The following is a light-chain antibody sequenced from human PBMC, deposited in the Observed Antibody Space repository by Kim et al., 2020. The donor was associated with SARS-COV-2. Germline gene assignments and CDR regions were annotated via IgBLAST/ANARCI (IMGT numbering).Light chain of an antibody. Sequence: EIVLTQSPGTLSLSPGERATLSCRGSQSVSRNLLAWYQQKPGQAPRLLIFGASSRAIGIPDRFSGSGSGTDFTLTIRRLEPEDFAVYYCQKYGSTPPIFGGGTKVDIK. CDR1: QSVSRNL. CDR3: QKYGSTPPI. V-gene: IGKV3-20*01. J-gene: IGKJ4*01. CDR2: GAS.